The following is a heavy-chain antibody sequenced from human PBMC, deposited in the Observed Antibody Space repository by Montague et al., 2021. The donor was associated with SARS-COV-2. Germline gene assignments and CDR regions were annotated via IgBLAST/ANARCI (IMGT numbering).Heavy chain of an antibody. Sequence: SETLSLTCTVSGGSISSTSYYWGWIRQPPGKGLVWIGCISYSGSSYYTSSLQSRVTISVYTSKIQFSLRLSSVTAAATAVYYCARDITGSGNAFDIWGQGTMVTVSS. J-gene: IGHJ3*02. CDR3: ARDITGSGNAFDI. CDR2: ISYSGSS. CDR1: GGSISSTSYY. D-gene: IGHD3-10*01. V-gene: IGHV4-39*02.